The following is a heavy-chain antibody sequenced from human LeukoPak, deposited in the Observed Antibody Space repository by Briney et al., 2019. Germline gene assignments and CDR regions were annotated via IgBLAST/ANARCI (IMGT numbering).Heavy chain of an antibody. D-gene: IGHD2-2*01. CDR2: IFSNGDT. J-gene: IGHJ4*02. V-gene: IGHV3-53*01. CDR3: AKRGIPTSAYYFDY. CDR1: EFTVSRNY. Sequence: GGSLRLSCTASEFTVSRNYMLWVRQAPGKGLEWVSLIFSNGDTHYADSVKGRFTISRDNSKNTLYLQMNSLRAEDTAVYYCAKRGIPTSAYYFDYWGQGTLITVSS.